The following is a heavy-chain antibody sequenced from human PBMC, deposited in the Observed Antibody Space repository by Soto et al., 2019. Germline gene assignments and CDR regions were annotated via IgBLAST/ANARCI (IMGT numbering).Heavy chain of an antibody. D-gene: IGHD3-22*01. V-gene: IGHV3-7*01. CDR2: IKEDGSEK. J-gene: IGHJ5*02. CDR1: GFTFSDYW. CDR3: ARGSGSSGFWFDP. Sequence: PGGSLRLSCAACGFTFSDYWMTWVRQVPGKGLEWVAKIKEDGSEKYFVDSVKGRFTISRDNAKKSLYLQMNSLRAEDTAVYYCARGSGSSGFWFDPWGQGTLVTVSS.